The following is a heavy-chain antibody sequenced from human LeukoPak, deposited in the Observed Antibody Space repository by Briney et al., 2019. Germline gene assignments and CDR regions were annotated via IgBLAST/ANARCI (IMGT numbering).Heavy chain of an antibody. J-gene: IGHJ3*01. CDR2: IKQDGSEK. D-gene: IGHD7-27*01. V-gene: IGHV3-7*03. Sequence: TGGSLRLSCAASGFTFNTYWMTWVRQAPGKGLEWVANIKQDGSEKYYVDSVKGRFTISRDNTRNSLYLQMNSLRAEDAAVYYCAKGLGIFNGQPFDVWGQGTMVTVSS. CDR1: GFTFNTYW. CDR3: AKGLGIFNGQPFDV.